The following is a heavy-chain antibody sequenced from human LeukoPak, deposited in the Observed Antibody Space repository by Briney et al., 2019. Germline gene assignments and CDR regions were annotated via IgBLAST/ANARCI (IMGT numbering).Heavy chain of an antibody. CDR1: GGSISNYY. CDR3: ARDPWGDYGGNSYRLAY. Sequence: SETLSLTCTVSGGSISNYYWGWIRQPPGKGLEWIGSIYYSGSTYYNPSLKSRVTISVDTSKNQFSLKLSSVTAADTAVYYCARDPWGDYGGNSYRLAYWGQGTLVTVSS. V-gene: IGHV4-39*07. J-gene: IGHJ4*02. CDR2: IYYSGST. D-gene: IGHD4-23*01.